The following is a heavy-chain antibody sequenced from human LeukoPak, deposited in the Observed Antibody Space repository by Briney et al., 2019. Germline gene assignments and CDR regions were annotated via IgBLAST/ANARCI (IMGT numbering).Heavy chain of an antibody. V-gene: IGHV3-53*01. Sequence: GGSLRLSCAASGLTVSSNYMTWVRQAPGKGLEWVSIIYSGGRTFYADSVKGRFTISRDNSKSTLYLQMNSLRAEDTAVYYCARVRGVYHYYGMDVWGQGTTVTVS. D-gene: IGHD2-8*01. CDR2: IYSGGRT. CDR1: GLTVSSNY. CDR3: ARVRGVYHYYGMDV. J-gene: IGHJ6*02.